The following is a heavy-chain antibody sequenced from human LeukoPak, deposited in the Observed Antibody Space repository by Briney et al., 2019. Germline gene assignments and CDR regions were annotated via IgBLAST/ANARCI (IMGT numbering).Heavy chain of an antibody. Sequence: LGAALEISSEGSGYNFNSYWIGWVRPVPGKGQEGMGIIYPVDSDTRYSPSFRCQVTISSDTSISTAYLQWSSLKASDTATYYCARRYYGGNSGIEYYFDYWGQGTLVTVSS. CDR1: GYNFNSYW. D-gene: IGHD4-23*01. J-gene: IGHJ4*02. V-gene: IGHV5-51*01. CDR3: ARRYYGGNSGIEYYFDY. CDR2: IYPVDSDT.